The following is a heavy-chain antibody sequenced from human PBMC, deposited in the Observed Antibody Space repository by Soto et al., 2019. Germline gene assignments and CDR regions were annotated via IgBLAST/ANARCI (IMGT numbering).Heavy chain of an antibody. CDR3: ARGRITIFGVVKISPQNYWFEP. CDR1: GGSISSGGYY. CDR2: IYYSGST. Sequence: PSETLSLTCTVSGGSISSGGYYWSWIRQHPGKGLEWIGYIYYSGSTYYNPSLKSRVTISVDTSKNQFSLKLSSVTAADTAVYYCARGRITIFGVVKISPQNYWFEPWGQGTLVTVSS. D-gene: IGHD3-3*01. V-gene: IGHV4-31*03. J-gene: IGHJ5*02.